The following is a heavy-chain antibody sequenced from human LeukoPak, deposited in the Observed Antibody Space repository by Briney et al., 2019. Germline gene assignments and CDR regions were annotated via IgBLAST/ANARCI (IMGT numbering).Heavy chain of an antibody. CDR3: ARAGPIDY. Sequence: PGGXXXXXXGAXGFVFSSKYMSWVRQAPGKGREWVSVIYSGGSTYYAASVEGGFTISRDNSKNTVYLQMNSLRVEDTAVYYCARAGPIDYWGQGTLVTVSS. J-gene: IGHJ4*02. CDR1: GFVFSSKY. CDR2: IYSGGST. V-gene: IGHV3-53*01.